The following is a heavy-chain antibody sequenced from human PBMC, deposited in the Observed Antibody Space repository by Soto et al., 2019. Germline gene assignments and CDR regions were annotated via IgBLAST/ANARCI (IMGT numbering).Heavy chain of an antibody. CDR1: GCTVSSYA. CDR2: IIPIFGTA. V-gene: IGHV1-69*13. Sequence: SVKVSCKASGCTVSSYAISCVRQAPGRGLEWMGGIIPIFGTANYAQKFQGRVTITADESTSTAYMELSSLRSEDTAVYYCARARPTTVVTPAFDYWGQGTLVTVSS. D-gene: IGHD4-17*01. CDR3: ARARPTTVVTPAFDY. J-gene: IGHJ4*02.